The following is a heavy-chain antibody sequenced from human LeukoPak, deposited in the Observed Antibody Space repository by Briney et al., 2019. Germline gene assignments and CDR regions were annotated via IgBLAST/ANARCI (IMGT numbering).Heavy chain of an antibody. CDR3: AKDRSISMYYYYYGLDV. V-gene: IGHV1-69*05. Sequence: GASVKVSCKASGGTFSSYAISWVRQAPGQGLEWMGGIIPIFGTANYAQKFQGRVTITTDESTSTAYMELSSLRSEDTAVYYCAKDRSISMYYYYYGLDVWGQGTTVTVSS. CDR2: IIPIFGTA. J-gene: IGHJ6*02. D-gene: IGHD2-15*01. CDR1: GGTFSSYA.